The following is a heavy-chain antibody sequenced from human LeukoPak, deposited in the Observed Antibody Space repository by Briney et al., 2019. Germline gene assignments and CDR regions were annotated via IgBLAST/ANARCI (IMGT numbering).Heavy chain of an antibody. V-gene: IGHV5-51*01. D-gene: IGHD2-15*01. CDR3: ARAWSCSGGTCYAEN. CDR2: IYPGDSDT. CDR1: GYTFTTYW. J-gene: IGHJ4*02. Sequence: PGESLKISCKGSGYTFTTYWIGWVRQMPGKGLEWMGNIYPGDSDTRYSPSFQGQVTISADKSISTAYLQWSSLKASDTAMYYWARAWSCSGGTCYAENWGQGTLVTASS.